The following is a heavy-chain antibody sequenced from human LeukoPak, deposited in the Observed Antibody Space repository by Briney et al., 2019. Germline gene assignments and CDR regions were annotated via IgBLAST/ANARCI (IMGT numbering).Heavy chain of an antibody. CDR2: INTNTRNP. Sequence: GASVKVSFRASGYTFTNYGVNWVRQAPGQGLEWMGWINTNTRNPTYAQGFTGRFVFSLDTSLSTAYLQISSLKAEDTAVYYCARDKYQLPYEIDYWGQGTLVTVSS. J-gene: IGHJ4*02. V-gene: IGHV7-4-1*02. CDR1: GYTFTNYG. CDR3: ARDKYQLPYEIDY. D-gene: IGHD2-2*01.